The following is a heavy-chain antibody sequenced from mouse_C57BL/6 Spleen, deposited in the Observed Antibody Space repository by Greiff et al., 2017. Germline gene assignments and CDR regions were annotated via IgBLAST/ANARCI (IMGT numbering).Heavy chain of an antibody. CDR1: GYTFTNYW. D-gene: IGHD1-1*01. Sequence: VQLQQSGAELVRPGPSVKMSCKASGYTFTNYWIGWAKQRPGHGLEWIGDIYPGGGYTNYNEKFKGKATLTADKSSSTAYMQFSSLTSEDSAIYYCATLRDYYAMDYWGQGTSVTVSS. V-gene: IGHV1-63*01. J-gene: IGHJ4*01. CDR2: IYPGGGYT. CDR3: ATLRDYYAMDY.